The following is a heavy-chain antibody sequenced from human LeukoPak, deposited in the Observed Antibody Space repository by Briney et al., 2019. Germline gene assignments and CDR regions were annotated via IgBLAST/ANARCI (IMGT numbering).Heavy chain of an antibody. V-gene: IGHV3-30*02. J-gene: IGHJ4*02. CDR3: AKDRPYGNYFDY. Sequence: GGSLRLSCAASGFTFSSYGMHWVRQAPGKGLEWVAFIRYDGSNKYYADSVKGRFTISRDNSKNTLYLQMNSLRAEDAAVYYCAKDRPYGNYFDYWGQGTLVTVSS. D-gene: IGHD1-1*01. CDR1: GFTFSSYG. CDR2: IRYDGSNK.